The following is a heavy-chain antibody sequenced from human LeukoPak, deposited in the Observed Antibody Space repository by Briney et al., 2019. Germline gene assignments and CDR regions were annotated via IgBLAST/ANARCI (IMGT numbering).Heavy chain of an antibody. CDR1: GLTFSSYA. Sequence: PGVSLSLSCAASGLTFSSYAMSWVRQAPGKGLEWVSAISCNGGNTFYADSERRRLTIHRDNPKHTLYLQMNRLRAEDTAVYYCAKDNRRLYGDLGNYWGQGPLVTVSS. J-gene: IGHJ4*02. CDR2: ISCNGGNT. V-gene: IGHV3-23*01. CDR3: AKDNRRLYGDLGNY. D-gene: IGHD4-17*01.